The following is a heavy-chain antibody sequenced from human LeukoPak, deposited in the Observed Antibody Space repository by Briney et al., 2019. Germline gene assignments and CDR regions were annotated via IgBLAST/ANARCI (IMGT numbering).Heavy chain of an antibody. CDR3: ARESNSGYYLSY. Sequence: SGGSLRLSCAASGFTVSSNYMSWVRQAPGKGLEWVSVIYSGGRTYYADSVKGRLTISRDNSKNTLYLQMNSLRAEDTAVYYRARESNSGYYLSYWGQGTLVTVSS. J-gene: IGHJ4*02. CDR1: GFTVSSNY. V-gene: IGHV3-66*01. D-gene: IGHD3-22*01. CDR2: IYSGGRT.